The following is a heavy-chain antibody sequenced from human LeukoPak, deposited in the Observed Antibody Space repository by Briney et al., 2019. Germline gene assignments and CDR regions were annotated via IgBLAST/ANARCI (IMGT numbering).Heavy chain of an antibody. CDR1: GGSISSYF. Sequence: PSETLSLTCTVSGGSISSYFWSWIRQPPGKGLEWMGYVYYTGSTNYNPSLQSRVTISVDTSKNQFSLRLSSLTAADTAVYYCARDLELSSSSWSYWGQGTLVTVSS. CDR3: ARDLELSSSSWSY. CDR2: VYYTGST. D-gene: IGHD6-13*01. J-gene: IGHJ4*02. V-gene: IGHV4-59*01.